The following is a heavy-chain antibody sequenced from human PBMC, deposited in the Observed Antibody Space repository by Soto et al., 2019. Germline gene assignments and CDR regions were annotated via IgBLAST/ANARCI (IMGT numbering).Heavy chain of an antibody. CDR1: GYTFTSYY. V-gene: IGHV1-46*01. CDR3: ARIAIYDSSGYWSWFDP. Sequence: WASVKVSCKASGYTFTSYYMHWVRQAPGQGLEWMGIINPSGGSTSYAQKFQGRVTMTRDTSTSTVYMELSSLRSEDTAVYYCARIAIYDSSGYWSWFDPWGQGTLVTVSS. D-gene: IGHD3-22*01. CDR2: INPSGGST. J-gene: IGHJ5*02.